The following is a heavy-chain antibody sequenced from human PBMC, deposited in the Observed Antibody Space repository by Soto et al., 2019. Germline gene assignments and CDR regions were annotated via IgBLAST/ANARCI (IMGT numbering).Heavy chain of an antibody. CDR3: ARHRAYSSSSFPMDV. CDR2: IYYSGST. V-gene: IGHV4-59*08. Sequence: SETLSLTYTVSGGSISSYYWSWIRQPPGNGLEWIGYIYYSGSTKYNPSLKSRVTISVDTSKNQFSLKLSSVTAADTAMYYCARHRAYSSSSFPMDVWGKGTTVTVSS. J-gene: IGHJ6*03. D-gene: IGHD6-13*01. CDR1: GGSISSYY.